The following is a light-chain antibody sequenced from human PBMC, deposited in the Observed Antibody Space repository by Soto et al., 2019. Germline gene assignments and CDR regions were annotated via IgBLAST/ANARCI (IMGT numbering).Light chain of an antibody. CDR3: CSFSTSGTHV. Sequence: SVLTHPASGSGAPGQSITFSCTGTSSDLGSYDYVSWHQQHPGKAPKLIIYDVNNRPPGVSSRFSGSKSGNTASLTISGLQTEDEADYYCCSFSTSGTHVFGTGTKVTVL. V-gene: IGLV2-14*01. CDR2: DVN. J-gene: IGLJ1*01. CDR1: SSDLGSYDY.